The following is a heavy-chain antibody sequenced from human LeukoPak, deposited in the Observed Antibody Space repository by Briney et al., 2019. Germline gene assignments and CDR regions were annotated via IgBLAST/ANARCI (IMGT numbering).Heavy chain of an antibody. CDR3: AKDLDLDSSGYPSGDAFDI. J-gene: IGHJ3*02. D-gene: IGHD3-22*01. V-gene: IGHV3-7*03. CDR2: IKFDESER. CDR1: GFTFSSFW. Sequence: GGSLRLSCAASGFTFSSFWMAWVRQAPGKGLEWVASIKFDESERHHVDSVKGRFTISRDNSKNTLYLQMNSLRAEDTAVYYCAKDLDLDSSGYPSGDAFDIWGQGTKVTVSS.